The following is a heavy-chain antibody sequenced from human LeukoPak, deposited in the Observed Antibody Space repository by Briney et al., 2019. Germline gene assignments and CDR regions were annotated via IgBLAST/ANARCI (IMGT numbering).Heavy chain of an antibody. CDR3: VRGEGWFDP. CDR2: IYYSGST. V-gene: IGHV4-30-4*08. Sequence: SETLSLTCTVSGGSISSSSYYWGWIRQPPGKGLEWIGYIYYSGSTYYNPSLKSRVTISVDTSKNQFSLKLSSVTAADTAVYYCVRGEGWFDPWGQGTLVTVSS. CDR1: GGSISSSSYY. J-gene: IGHJ5*02.